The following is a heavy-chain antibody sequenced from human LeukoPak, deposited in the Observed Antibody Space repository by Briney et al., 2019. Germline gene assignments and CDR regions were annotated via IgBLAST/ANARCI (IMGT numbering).Heavy chain of an antibody. J-gene: IGHJ3*02. D-gene: IGHD3-9*01. CDR3: ARAHDILTGYYNGAFDI. Sequence: PSETLSLTCTVSGGSIGSGGYDWSWIRQHPGKGLEWIGYIYYSGSTYYNPSLKSRVTISVDTSKNQFSLKLSSVTAADTAVYYCARAHDILTGYYNGAFDIWGQGTMVTVSS. CDR2: IYYSGST. V-gene: IGHV4-31*03. CDR1: GGSIGSGGYD.